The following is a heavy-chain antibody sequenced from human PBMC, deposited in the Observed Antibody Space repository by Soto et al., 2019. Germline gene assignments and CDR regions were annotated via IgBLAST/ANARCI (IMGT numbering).Heavy chain of an antibody. J-gene: IGHJ4*02. CDR1: GGSISRTNW. Sequence: SETLSLTCAVSGGSISRTNWYSWFRQPPGKGLEWIGEIYHSGSTNYNPSLKSRVTISVDKSRNQFSLKLSSVTAADTAVYYCARSITYDWLFFDYWGQGTLVTVSS. CDR2: IYHSGST. V-gene: IGHV4-4*02. CDR3: ARSITYDWLFFDY. D-gene: IGHD3-9*01.